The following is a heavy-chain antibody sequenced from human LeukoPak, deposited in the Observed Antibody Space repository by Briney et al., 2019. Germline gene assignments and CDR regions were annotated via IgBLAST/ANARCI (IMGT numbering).Heavy chain of an antibody. J-gene: IGHJ6*03. CDR2: IIPIFGTA. V-gene: IGHV1-69*05. Sequence: VKVSCKASGGTFSSYAISWVRQAPGQGLEWMGGIIPIFGTANYAQKFQGRVTITTDESTSTAYMELSSLRSEDTAVYYCARGGYDFWSGYSDPYYYYMDVWGKGTTVTVSS. CDR3: ARGGYDFWSGYSDPYYYYMDV. D-gene: IGHD3-3*01. CDR1: GGTFSSYA.